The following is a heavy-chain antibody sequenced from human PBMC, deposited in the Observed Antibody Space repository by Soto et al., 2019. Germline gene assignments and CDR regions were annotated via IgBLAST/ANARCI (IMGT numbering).Heavy chain of an antibody. V-gene: IGHV4-34*01. J-gene: IGHJ4*02. D-gene: IGHD2-15*01. CDR3: ARGRRDFHYSGGSCYSWPLDY. Sequence: PSETLSLTCAVYGGSFSGYYWSWIRQPPGKGLEWIGEINHSGSTNYNPSLKSRVTISVDTSKNQFSLKLSSVTAADTAVYYCARGRRDFHYSGGSCYSWPLDYWGQGTLVTVSS. CDR1: GGSFSGYY. CDR2: INHSGST.